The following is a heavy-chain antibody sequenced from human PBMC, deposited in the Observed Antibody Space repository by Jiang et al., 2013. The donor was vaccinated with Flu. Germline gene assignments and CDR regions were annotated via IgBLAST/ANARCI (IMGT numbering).Heavy chain of an antibody. D-gene: IGHD3-22*01. CDR1: SYA. CDR3: AREDSSGHFDY. Sequence: SYAMHWVAPGPRTKGLSGWDGSTLAMVTQIFTEVQGRVTITRDTSASTAYMELSSLRSEDTAVYYCAREDSSGHFDYWGQGTLVTVSS. V-gene: IGHV1-3*01. J-gene: IGHJ4*02. CDR2: STLAMVT.